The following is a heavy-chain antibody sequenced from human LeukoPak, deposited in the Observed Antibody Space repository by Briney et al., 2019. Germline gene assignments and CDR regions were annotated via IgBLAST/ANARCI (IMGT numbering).Heavy chain of an antibody. CDR3: ARDYEGDYFDY. D-gene: IGHD3-16*01. Sequence: SETLSLTCTVSGGSIRSYYWIWIRQPLARGRVWSRYIYYSGSTNYNPSLKSRVTISVDTSKNQFSLKLSSVTAADTAVYYCARDYEGDYFDYWGQGTLVTVSS. V-gene: IGHV4-59*13. CDR2: IYYSGST. CDR1: GGSIRSYY. J-gene: IGHJ4*02.